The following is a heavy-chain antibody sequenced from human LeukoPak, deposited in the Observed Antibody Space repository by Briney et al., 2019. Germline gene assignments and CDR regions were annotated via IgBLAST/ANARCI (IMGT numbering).Heavy chain of an antibody. Sequence: SVKVSCKASGGTFSSYAISWVRQAPGQGLEWMGGIIPIFGTANYAQKFQGRVTITADESTSTAYMEPSSLRSEDTAVYYCASRPCSSTSCHLNYYYYYMDVWGKGTTVTVSS. CDR1: GGTFSSYA. CDR2: IIPIFGTA. J-gene: IGHJ6*03. CDR3: ASRPCSSTSCHLNYYYYYMDV. V-gene: IGHV1-69*13. D-gene: IGHD2-2*01.